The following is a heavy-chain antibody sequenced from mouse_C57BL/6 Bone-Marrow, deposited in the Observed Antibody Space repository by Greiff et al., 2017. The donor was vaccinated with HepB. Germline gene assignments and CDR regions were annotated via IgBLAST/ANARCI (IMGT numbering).Heavy chain of an antibody. V-gene: IGHV1-81*01. D-gene: IGHD1-1*01. CDR2: IYPRSGNT. CDR3: ARILLGNAMDY. CDR1: GYTFTSYG. Sequence: VQLQESGAELARPGASVKLSCKASGYTFTSYGISWVKQRTGQGLEWIGEIYPRSGNTYYNEKFKGKATLTADKSSSTAYMELRSLTSEDSAVYFCARILLGNAMDYWGQGTSVTVSS. J-gene: IGHJ4*01.